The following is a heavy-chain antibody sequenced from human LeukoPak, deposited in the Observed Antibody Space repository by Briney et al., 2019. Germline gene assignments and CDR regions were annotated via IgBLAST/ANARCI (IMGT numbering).Heavy chain of an antibody. Sequence: SETLSLTCTVSGGSISSGSYYWSWIRQPAGRGLEWIGRIYTSGSTNYNPSLKSRVTISVDTSKNQFSLKLSSVTAADTAVYYCARVDYDSSGYHDYWGQGTLVTVSS. CDR2: IYTSGST. V-gene: IGHV4-61*02. CDR1: GGSISSGSYY. J-gene: IGHJ4*02. D-gene: IGHD3-22*01. CDR3: ARVDYDSSGYHDY.